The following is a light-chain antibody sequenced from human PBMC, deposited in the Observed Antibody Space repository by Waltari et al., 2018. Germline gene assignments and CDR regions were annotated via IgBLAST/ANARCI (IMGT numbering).Light chain of an antibody. V-gene: IGLV2-8*01. CDR1: SSDVGSHDF. CDR2: EVS. CDR3: SSYGGINNSPYV. Sequence: QSALTQPPSASGSPGQSVTISCTGTSSDVGSHDFVSWYQQFPGKAPKLIIWEVSRRPSGVPDRFSGSKSVNTASLPVSGLQAEDEADYYCSSYGGINNSPYVFGTGTKVTV. J-gene: IGLJ1*01.